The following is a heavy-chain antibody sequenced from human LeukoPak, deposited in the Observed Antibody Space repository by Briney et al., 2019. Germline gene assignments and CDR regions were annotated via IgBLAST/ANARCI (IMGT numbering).Heavy chain of an antibody. CDR2: INPNSGGT. CDR3: ANTYALGNYYKGGFDP. D-gene: IGHD3-10*01. V-gene: IGHV1-2*02. J-gene: IGHJ5*02. Sequence: ASVKVSCTASGYTFTSYGISWVRQAPGQGLEWMGWINPNSGGTNYAQNFQGRVTMTRDTSIRTVYMELSRLRSDDTAVYYCANTYALGNYYKGGFDPWGQGTLVTVSS. CDR1: GYTFTSYG.